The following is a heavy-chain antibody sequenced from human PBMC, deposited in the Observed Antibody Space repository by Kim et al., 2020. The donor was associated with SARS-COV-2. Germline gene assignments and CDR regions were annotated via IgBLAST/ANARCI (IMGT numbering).Heavy chain of an antibody. CDR3: ARDSEHYGDYGRNWYFDL. CDR1: GYTFTSYD. CDR2: ISAYNGNT. V-gene: IGHV1-18*01. J-gene: IGHJ2*01. Sequence: ASVTVSCKASGYTFTSYDISWVRQAPGQGLEWMGWISAYNGNTNSAQKLQGRVTMTTDTSTSTAYMELRSLRSDDTAVYYCARDSEHYGDYGRNWYFDLWGRGTLVTVSS. D-gene: IGHD4-17*01.